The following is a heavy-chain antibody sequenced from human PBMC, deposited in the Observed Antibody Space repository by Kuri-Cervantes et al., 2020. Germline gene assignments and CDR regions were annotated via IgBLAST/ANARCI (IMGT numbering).Heavy chain of an antibody. D-gene: IGHD3-10*01. CDR1: GYTFTGYY. J-gene: IGHJ6*02. Sequence: ASVKVSCKASGYTFTGYYMHWVRQAPGQGLEWMGWISAYNGNTNYAQKLQGRVTMTTDTSTSTAYMELRSLRSDDTAVYYCAREGKVVTMVRGVIRGLYYYYGMDVWGQGTTVTVSS. CDR3: AREGKVVTMVRGVIRGLYYYYGMDV. CDR2: ISAYNGNT. V-gene: IGHV1-18*04.